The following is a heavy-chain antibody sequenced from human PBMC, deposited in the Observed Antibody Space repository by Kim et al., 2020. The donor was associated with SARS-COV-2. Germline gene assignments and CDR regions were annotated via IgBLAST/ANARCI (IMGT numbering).Heavy chain of an antibody. Sequence: ASVKVSCKASGYTFTSYGISWVRQAPGQGLEWMGWIGAYNGNTNYAQKLQGRVTMTTDTSTSTAYMELRSLRSDDTAVYYCARDLFYAEAFWYYGMDVWGQGPTVTVSS. CDR1: GYTFTSYG. J-gene: IGHJ6*02. D-gene: IGHD4-17*01. CDR2: IGAYNGNT. V-gene: IGHV1-18*01. CDR3: ARDLFYAEAFWYYGMDV.